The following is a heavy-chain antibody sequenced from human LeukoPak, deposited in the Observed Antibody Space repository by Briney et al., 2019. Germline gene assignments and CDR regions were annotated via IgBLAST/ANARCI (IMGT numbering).Heavy chain of an antibody. V-gene: IGHV3-23*01. D-gene: IGHD6-13*01. J-gene: IGHJ6*02. Sequence: GGSLRLSCAASGFTFSSYAMSWVRQAPGKGLEWVSAISGSGGSTYYADSVKGRFTISRDNSKNTLYLQMNSLRAEDTAVYYCARDSPPGRYSRDKDYYYGMDVWGQGTAVTVSS. CDR2: ISGSGGST. CDR1: GFTFSSYA. CDR3: ARDSPPGRYSRDKDYYYGMDV.